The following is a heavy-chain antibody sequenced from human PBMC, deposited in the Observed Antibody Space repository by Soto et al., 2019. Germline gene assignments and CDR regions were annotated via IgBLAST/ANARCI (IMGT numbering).Heavy chain of an antibody. CDR2: ISSSSSYI. D-gene: IGHD6-6*01. J-gene: IGHJ6*02. Sequence: GGSLRLSCAASGFTFNSYSMNWVRQAPGKGLEWVSSISSSSSYIYYADSVKGRFTISRDNAKNSLNLQMNSLRAEDTAVYYCARDPDGQLAYYYYYGMDVWGQGTTVTVSS. CDR3: ARDPDGQLAYYYYYGMDV. CDR1: GFTFNSYS. V-gene: IGHV3-21*01.